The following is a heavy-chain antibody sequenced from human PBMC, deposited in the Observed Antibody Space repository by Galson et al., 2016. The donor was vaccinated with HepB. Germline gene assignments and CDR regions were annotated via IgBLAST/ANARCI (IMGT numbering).Heavy chain of an antibody. CDR3: ARDLGGYFYGLDV. CDR2: LYGGGNT. D-gene: IGHD2-21*01. V-gene: IGHV3-66*01. Sequence: SLRLSCAASGFTVGSNYMNWVRQAPGKGLEWVSVLYGGGNTYYADSVKGRFTISRDDSTNTLLLQMSSLRNEDTAVYYCARDLGGYFYGLDVWGQGTTVTVSS. CDR1: GFTVGSNY. J-gene: IGHJ6*02.